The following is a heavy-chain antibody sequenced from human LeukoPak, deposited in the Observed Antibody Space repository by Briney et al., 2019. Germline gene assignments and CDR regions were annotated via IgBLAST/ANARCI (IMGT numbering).Heavy chain of an antibody. CDR1: GYTFTSYD. D-gene: IGHD5-18*01. Sequence: GASVKVSCKASGYTFTSYDINWVRQATGQGLEWMGWMNPNSGNTGYAQKFQGRVTMTRNTSISTAYMELSSLRSEDTAVYYCVCYGYSYGYYYGMDVWGQGTTVTVSS. CDR2: MNPNSGNT. J-gene: IGHJ6*02. CDR3: VCYGYSYGYYYGMDV. V-gene: IGHV1-8*01.